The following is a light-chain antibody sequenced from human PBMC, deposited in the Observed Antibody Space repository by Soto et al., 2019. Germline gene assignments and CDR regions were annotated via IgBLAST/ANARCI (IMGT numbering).Light chain of an antibody. V-gene: IGKV1-5*03. J-gene: IGKJ1*01. CDR2: KAS. Sequence: DIQMTQSPSTLSASVGDRVTITCRASQSISSRLAWYQQKPGKVPKLLIYKASSLESGVPSRFSGSGSGTEFTLTISSLQPDDFATYYCQQYDSYSWTLGQGTKVEI. CDR3: QQYDSYSWT. CDR1: QSISSR.